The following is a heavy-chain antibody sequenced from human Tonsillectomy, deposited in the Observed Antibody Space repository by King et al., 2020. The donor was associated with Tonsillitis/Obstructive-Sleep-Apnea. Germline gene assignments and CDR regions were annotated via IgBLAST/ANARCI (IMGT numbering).Heavy chain of an antibody. V-gene: IGHV4-34*01. CDR2: INHSGST. D-gene: IGHD2-2*02. J-gene: IGHJ5*01. CDR1: GGSFSGYY. Sequence: VQLQQWGAGLLKPSETLSLTCAVYGGSFSGYYWSWIRQPPGKGLEWIGEINHSGSTKYSPSLKSRVTISVDTYKNRFPLKLASVTAADTAVYYCASSPVSPGREWSSTSCHRDPNLFDPWGQGNL. CDR3: ASSPVSPGREWSSTSCHRDPNLFDP.